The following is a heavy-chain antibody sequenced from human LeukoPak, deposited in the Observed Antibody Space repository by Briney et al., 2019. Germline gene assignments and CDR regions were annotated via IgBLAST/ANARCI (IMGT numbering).Heavy chain of an antibody. CDR3: AKSHSVAQRGYFGY. Sequence: GGSLRLSCAASGFTFTTYAMSWVRQAPGKGLEWVSTVANSGVDTYYADSVRGRFTISRDNSRNTVYLQINSLRAEDTAVYYCAKSHSVAQRGYFGYWGQGTLVTVSS. V-gene: IGHV3-23*01. D-gene: IGHD4-23*01. CDR2: VANSGVDT. CDR1: GFTFTTYA. J-gene: IGHJ4*02.